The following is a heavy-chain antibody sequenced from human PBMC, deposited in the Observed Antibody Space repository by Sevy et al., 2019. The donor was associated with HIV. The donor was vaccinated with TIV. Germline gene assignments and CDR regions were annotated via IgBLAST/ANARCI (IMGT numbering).Heavy chain of an antibody. J-gene: IGHJ6*03. Sequence: SETLSLSCSVSGGSVSSGTYYWSWIRQPPGKGLEWIGHIYKTGSTNYKLSLQSRVTISVDTSTNRFSLRLRSVTAADTAVYYCARVPRGQLWYSGSLGGYYYHMDVWGKGTTVTVS. CDR1: GGSVSSGTYY. CDR3: ARVPRGQLWYSGSLGGYYYHMDV. CDR2: IYKTGST. V-gene: IGHV4-61*01. D-gene: IGHD3-16*01.